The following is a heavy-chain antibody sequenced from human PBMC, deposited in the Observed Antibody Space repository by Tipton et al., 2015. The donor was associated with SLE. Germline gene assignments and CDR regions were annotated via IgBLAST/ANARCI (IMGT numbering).Heavy chain of an antibody. CDR1: GFTFSTYG. CDR2: IRYDGTNK. CDR3: ARGHYGLDV. V-gene: IGHV3-30*02. J-gene: IGHJ6*02. Sequence: RLSCAASGFTFSTYGLHWVRQAPGKGLEWVAFIRYDGTNKYYADSVKGRFTIFRDNPKNTLYLQINGLRPEDTAVYYCARGHYGLDVWGQGTTVTVSS.